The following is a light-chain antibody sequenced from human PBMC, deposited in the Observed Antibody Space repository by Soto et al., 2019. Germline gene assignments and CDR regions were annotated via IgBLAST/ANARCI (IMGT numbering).Light chain of an antibody. CDR2: GVS. J-gene: IGKJ4*01. CDR3: QQYHDWPLT. Sequence: EIVMTQSPATLSVSPGDRATLSCRASQSLGSHLAWYQQKPGQAPRRLIYGVSTRATGVPDRFSGSGSGTEFTLTISGLQSEDFAFYYCQQYHDWPLTFGGGTKVDIK. CDR1: QSLGSH. V-gene: IGKV3-15*01.